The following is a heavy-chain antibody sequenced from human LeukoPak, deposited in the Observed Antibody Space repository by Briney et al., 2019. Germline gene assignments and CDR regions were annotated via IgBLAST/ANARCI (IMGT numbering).Heavy chain of an antibody. Sequence: GASVKVSCKASGGTFSSYAISWVRQAPGQGLEWMGGIIPIFGTANYAQKSQGRVTITTDESTSTAYMELSSLRSEDTAVYYCATPYTYYYGSGSYFYYWGQGTLVTVSS. J-gene: IGHJ4*02. D-gene: IGHD3-10*01. CDR3: ATPYTYYYGSGSYFYY. CDR1: GGTFSSYA. CDR2: IIPIFGTA. V-gene: IGHV1-69*05.